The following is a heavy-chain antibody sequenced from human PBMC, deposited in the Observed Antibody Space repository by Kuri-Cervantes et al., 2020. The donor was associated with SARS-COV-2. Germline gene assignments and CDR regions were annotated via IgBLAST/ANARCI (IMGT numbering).Heavy chain of an antibody. D-gene: IGHD3-3*01. CDR3: AIGRYYDFWSGYYTDAFDI. J-gene: IGHJ3*02. CDR1: GFTFSSYG. CDR2: IRYDGSNK. V-gene: IGHV3-30*02. Sequence: GGSLRLSCAASGFTFSSYGMHWVRQAPGKGLEWVAFIRYDGSNKYYADSVEGRFTISRDNSKNTLYLQMNSLRAEDTAVYYCAIGRYYDFWSGYYTDAFDIWGQGTMVTVSS.